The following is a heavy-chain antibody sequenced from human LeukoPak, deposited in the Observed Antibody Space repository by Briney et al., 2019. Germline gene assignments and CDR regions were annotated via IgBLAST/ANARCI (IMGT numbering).Heavy chain of an antibody. D-gene: IGHD3-10*01. V-gene: IGHV1-69*05. Sequence: SVKVSCKASGGTFSTYAVNWVRQAPGQGLEWMGGIIPLFGTANYAQKFQGRVAITTDESTSTAYMELSSLRSEDTAIYYCARVFARGGEISGSYYYYWGQGTLVTVSS. J-gene: IGHJ4*02. CDR2: IIPLFGTA. CDR3: ARVFARGGEISGSYYYY. CDR1: GGTFSTYA.